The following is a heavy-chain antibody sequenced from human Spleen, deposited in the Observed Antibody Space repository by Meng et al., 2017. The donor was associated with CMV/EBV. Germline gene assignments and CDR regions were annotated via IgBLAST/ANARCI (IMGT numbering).Heavy chain of an antibody. J-gene: IGHJ4*02. CDR3: ARGLPLGGAAMNY. V-gene: IGHV3-7*03. CDR2: IKQDGSET. D-gene: IGHD2-2*01. Sequence: GESLKISCADSGFTISNYWMSWVRQAPGKGLQWVANIKQDGSETYYVDSVKGRFTISRDNAKNSLYLQMNSLRAEDTALYYCARGLPLGGAAMNYWGQGTLVTVSS. CDR1: GFTISNYW.